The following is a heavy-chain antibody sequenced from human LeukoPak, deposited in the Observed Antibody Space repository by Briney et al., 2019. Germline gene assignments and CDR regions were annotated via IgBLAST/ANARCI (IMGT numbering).Heavy chain of an antibody. V-gene: IGHV4-39*01. D-gene: IGHD1-1*01. CDR3: ARVVPNEYYFDY. CDR1: GGSISSSSYY. J-gene: IGHJ4*02. Sequence: PSETLSLTCTVSGGSISSSSYYWAWLRQPPGKGLEWIVRIYYSGSTYYIPSLKSRVSISVGTSKNQFSLKLSSVTAADTAVYYCARVVPNEYYFDYWGQGTLVTVSS. CDR2: IYYSGST.